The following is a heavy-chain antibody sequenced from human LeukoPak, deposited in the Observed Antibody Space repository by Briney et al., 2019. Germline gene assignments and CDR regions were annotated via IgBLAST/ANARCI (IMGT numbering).Heavy chain of an antibody. CDR1: GFTFDDYG. V-gene: IGHV3-20*04. Sequence: GGSLRLSCAASGFTFDDYGMSWVRQAPGKGLEWVSGINWNGGSTGYADSVKGRFTISRDNAKNSLYLQMNSLRADDTAVYYCLIFGVVILDYWGQGTLVTVSS. CDR2: INWNGGST. CDR3: LIFGVVILDY. J-gene: IGHJ4*02. D-gene: IGHD3-3*01.